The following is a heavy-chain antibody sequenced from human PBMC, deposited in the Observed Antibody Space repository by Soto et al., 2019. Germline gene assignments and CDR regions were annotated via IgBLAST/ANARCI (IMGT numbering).Heavy chain of an antibody. J-gene: IGHJ5*02. V-gene: IGHV4-4*08. Sequence: SGTLSLTCTCSVFASGDISCRLMRESPVAGLEWIAYMSSSGSTRYNPSLKSRATISMETSNNHLSLQLSSVTAADTAVYFCARGEGLLRIMKWLFSLAPWGKRTL. CDR1: VFASGDIS. CDR3: ARGEGLLRIMKWLFSLAP. D-gene: IGHD3-3*01. CDR2: MSSSGST.